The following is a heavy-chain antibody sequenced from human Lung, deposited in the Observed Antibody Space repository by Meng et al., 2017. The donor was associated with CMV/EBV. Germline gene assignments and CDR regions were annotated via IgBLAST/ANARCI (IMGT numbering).Heavy chain of an antibody. Sequence: FSSYAITWVRQAPGQGLELMGTIIPILGITKYAQKFQGKVTITADKTSSTVYMELSSLRSDDTAVYYCGRYTDIVSVIAATRDYWFDPWGQGTLVTVSS. J-gene: IGHJ5*02. CDR2: IIPILGIT. CDR3: GRYTDIVSVIAATRDYWFDP. CDR1: FSSYA. D-gene: IGHD2-15*01. V-gene: IGHV1-69*04.